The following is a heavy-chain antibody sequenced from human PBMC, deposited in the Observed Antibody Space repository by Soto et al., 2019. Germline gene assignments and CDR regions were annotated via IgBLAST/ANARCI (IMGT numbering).Heavy chain of an antibody. Sequence: GGSLRLSCAASGFTFSSFGMHWVRQAPGKGLEWVALISYDGSNKYYADSVKGRFTISRDKSKNTLYLQMNSLRAEDTAVYYCAKDRGWGSADLDYWGQGTLVTVS. D-gene: IGHD3-16*01. CDR2: ISYDGSNK. J-gene: IGHJ4*02. V-gene: IGHV3-30*18. CDR3: AKDRGWGSADLDY. CDR1: GFTFSSFG.